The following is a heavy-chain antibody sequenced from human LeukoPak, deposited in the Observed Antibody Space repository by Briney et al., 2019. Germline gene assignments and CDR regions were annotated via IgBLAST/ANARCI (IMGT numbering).Heavy chain of an antibody. D-gene: IGHD3-3*01. CDR3: ARGSRRITVFGVVTDY. V-gene: IGHV4-59*01. CDR2: IYYTGST. J-gene: IGHJ4*02. CDR1: GDSISSYY. Sequence: PSETLSLTCAVSGDSISSYYWSWIRQPPGKGLERIGYIYYTGSTNYNPSLKSRVTISVDTSKNQFSLKLSSVTAADTAVYFCARGSRRITVFGVVTDYWGQGTLVTVSS.